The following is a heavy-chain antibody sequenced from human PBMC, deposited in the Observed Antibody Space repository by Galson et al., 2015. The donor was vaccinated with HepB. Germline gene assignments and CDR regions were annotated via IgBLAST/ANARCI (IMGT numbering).Heavy chain of an antibody. J-gene: IGHJ6*02. CDR2: INAGNGNT. D-gene: IGHD5-18*01. CDR3: ARPYTTPLSYGTYKANYYYYYGMDV. Sequence: SVKVSCKASGYTFTSYAMHWVRQAPGQRLEWMGWINAGNGNTKYSQKFQGRVTITRDTSASTAYMELSSLRSDDTAVYYCARPYTTPLSYGTYKANYYYYYGMDVWGQGTTVTVSS. CDR1: GYTFTSYA. V-gene: IGHV1-3*01.